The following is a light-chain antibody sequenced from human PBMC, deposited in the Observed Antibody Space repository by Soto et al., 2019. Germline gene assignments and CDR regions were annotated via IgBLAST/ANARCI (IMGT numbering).Light chain of an antibody. J-gene: IGKJ5*01. CDR3: QQRSNWPPIT. CDR1: QSVRSS. Sequence: EIVLTPYPATLSLSPGERATLSCRASQSVRSSLAWYQQRPGQAPRLLIYDASNRATGIPARFSGSGSGTDFTLTISSLEPEDAAVYYCQQRSNWPPITFGQGTRLEIK. CDR2: DAS. V-gene: IGKV3-11*01.